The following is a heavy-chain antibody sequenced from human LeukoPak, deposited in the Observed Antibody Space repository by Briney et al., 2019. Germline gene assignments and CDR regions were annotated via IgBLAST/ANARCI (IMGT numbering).Heavy chain of an antibody. D-gene: IGHD6-19*01. CDR3: ARDGLAGAGTEDSLAY. CDR1: GGSISSYY. J-gene: IGHJ4*02. CDR2: IYYSGST. V-gene: IGHV4-39*07. Sequence: SETLSLTCTVSGGSISSYYWGWIRQPPGKGLEWIGSIYYSGSTYYNPSVKSRVTISVDTSKNQFSLKLSSVTAADMAVYYCARDGLAGAGTEDSLAYWGQGTLVTVSS.